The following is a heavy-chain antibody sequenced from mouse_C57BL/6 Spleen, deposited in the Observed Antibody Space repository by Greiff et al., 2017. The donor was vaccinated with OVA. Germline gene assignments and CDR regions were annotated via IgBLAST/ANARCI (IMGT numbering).Heavy chain of an antibody. CDR1: GYTFTSYW. CDR2: IDPSDSYP. D-gene: IGHD1-1*01. Sequence: QVQLQQPGAELVMPGASVKLSCKASGYTFTSYWMHWVKQRPGQGLEWIGEIDPSDSYPTYNQKFKGKSTLTVDKSSSTAYMQLSSLTSEDTAVYYCARSTVVATRAMDYWGQGTSVTVSS. V-gene: IGHV1-69*01. J-gene: IGHJ4*01. CDR3: ARSTVVATRAMDY.